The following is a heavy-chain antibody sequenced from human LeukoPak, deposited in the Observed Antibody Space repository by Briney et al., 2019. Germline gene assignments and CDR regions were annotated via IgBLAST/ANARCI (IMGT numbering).Heavy chain of an antibody. J-gene: IGHJ6*02. CDR2: ISSSGSTI. V-gene: IGHV3-11*01. D-gene: IGHD3-9*01. CDR3: ARGGHYDILTGYVYYYYYGMDV. CDR1: GFTFSDYY. Sequence: GGSLRLSCAASGFTFSDYYMSWIRQAPGKGLEWVSYISSSGSTIYYADSVKGRFTISRDNAKNSLYLQMNSLRAEDTAVYYCARGGHYDILTGYVYYYYYGMDVWGQGTTVTVSS.